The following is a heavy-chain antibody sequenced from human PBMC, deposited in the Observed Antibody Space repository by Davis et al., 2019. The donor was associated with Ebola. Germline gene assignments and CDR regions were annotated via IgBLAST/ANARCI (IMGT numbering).Heavy chain of an antibody. Sequence: ASVKVSCKASGYTFTSYGISWVRQAPGQGLEWMGWISAYNGNTNYAQKLQGRVTMTTDTSTSIVYMELRSLRSDDTAVYYCASRHLGITAREVYWGQGTLVTVSS. CDR3: ASRHLGITAREVY. CDR1: GYTFTSYG. V-gene: IGHV1-18*01. J-gene: IGHJ4*02. CDR2: ISAYNGNT. D-gene: IGHD6-6*01.